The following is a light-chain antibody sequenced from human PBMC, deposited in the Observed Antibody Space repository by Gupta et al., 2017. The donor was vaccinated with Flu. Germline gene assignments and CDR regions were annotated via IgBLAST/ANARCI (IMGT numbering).Light chain of an antibody. J-gene: IGKJ2*01. V-gene: IGKV3-20*01. Sequence: ETVLTQSPGTLSLSPGERATLSCRASQSVSIYLAWYQQKPGQAPRLLISGASSRATGIPDRFSGSGSGTDFALTISRLEPEDFAVYFWQQYGTSPTFGQWTKLEIK. CDR1: QSVSIY. CDR2: GAS. CDR3: QQYGTSPT.